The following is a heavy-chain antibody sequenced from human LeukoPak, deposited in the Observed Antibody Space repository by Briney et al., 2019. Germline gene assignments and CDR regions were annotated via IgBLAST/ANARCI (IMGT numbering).Heavy chain of an antibody. CDR1: GFTFSSYA. Sequence: GRSLRLSCAAYGFTFSSYAMHWVRQAPGKGLEWVAVISYDGSNKYYADSVKGRFTISRDNSKNTLYLQMNSLRAEDTAVYYCAKGLGHYSYHGMDVWGQGTTVTVSS. J-gene: IGHJ6*02. V-gene: IGHV3-30-3*01. CDR2: ISYDGSNK. CDR3: AKGLGHYSYHGMDV. D-gene: IGHD7-27*01.